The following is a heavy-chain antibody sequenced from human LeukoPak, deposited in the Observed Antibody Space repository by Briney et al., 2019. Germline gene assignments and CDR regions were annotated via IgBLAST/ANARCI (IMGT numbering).Heavy chain of an antibody. V-gene: IGHV1-46*01. CDR2: INPRGGST. Sequence: EASVKVSCKASGYTFTSYYMHWVRQAPGQGLEWMGIINPRGGSTSYAQKFQGRVTMTRDTSINTAYMELSRLRSDDTAVYYCAREVRRGYLFCDYWGQGTLVTVSS. CDR1: GYTFTSYY. CDR3: AREVRRGYLFCDY. D-gene: IGHD3-22*01. J-gene: IGHJ4*02.